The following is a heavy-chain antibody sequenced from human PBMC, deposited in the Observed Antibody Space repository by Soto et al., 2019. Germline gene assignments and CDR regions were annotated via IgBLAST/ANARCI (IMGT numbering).Heavy chain of an antibody. D-gene: IGHD3-22*01. CDR2: IKSKTDGGAT. Sequence: PGGSLRLSCAASGFTFSNAWMSWVRQAPGKGLEWVGRIKSKTDGGATDYAAPVKGRFTISRDDSKNTLYLQMNSLKTEDTAVYYCTTGPNRDPYYYDSSGYYINHLYYYGMDVWGQGTTVTVSS. V-gene: IGHV3-15*01. CDR3: TTGPNRDPYYYDSSGYYINHLYYYGMDV. J-gene: IGHJ6*02. CDR1: GFTFSNAW.